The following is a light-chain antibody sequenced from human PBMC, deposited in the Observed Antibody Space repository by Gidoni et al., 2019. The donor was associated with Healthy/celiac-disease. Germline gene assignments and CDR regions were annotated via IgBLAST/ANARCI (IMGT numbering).Light chain of an antibody. CDR3: QQSYSTPRT. Sequence: DIQMTQSPSSLSASVGDRVTITCRSSQSIISYLNGYQQKPGNAQKLLIYDASSLQSGVPSSFSCSGSVTDFTRTISSLQPEDFATYYCQQSYSTPRTFGPGTKVDIK. V-gene: IGKV1-39*01. CDR1: QSIISY. CDR2: DAS. J-gene: IGKJ3*01.